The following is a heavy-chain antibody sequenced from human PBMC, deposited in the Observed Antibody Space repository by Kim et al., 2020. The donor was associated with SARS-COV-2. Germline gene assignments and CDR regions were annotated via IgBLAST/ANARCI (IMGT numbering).Heavy chain of an antibody. CDR1: GGSFRYYV. CDR2: IIPTFATR. CDR3: ARGDDDGMGVYGVEV. J-gene: IGHJ6*02. V-gene: IGHV1-69*13. Sequence: SVKVSCKASGGSFRYYVFNWVRQAPGQGLEWMGGIIPTFATRNYAQKFQGRVTITADDSTNTVYMELRSLRSEDTATYYCARGDDDGMGVYGVEVWGPGTRIIVSS. D-gene: IGHD2-8*01.